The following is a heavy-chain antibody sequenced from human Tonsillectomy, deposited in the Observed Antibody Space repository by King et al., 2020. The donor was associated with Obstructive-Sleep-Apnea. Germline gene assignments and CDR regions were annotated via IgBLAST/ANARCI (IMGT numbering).Heavy chain of an antibody. V-gene: IGHV3-23*01. CDR1: GFTFINYA. CDR3: AKGQDYGDYFDF. D-gene: IGHD4-17*01. J-gene: IGHJ4*02. Sequence: EVQLQESGGGLVQPGGSLRLSCAASGFTFINYAMTWVRQAPGKGLEWVSTISGSGGGTYYADSVKGRFTISRDNSKNTLYLQMDSLRVEDTAVYYCAKGQDYGDYFDFWGQGTLVTVSS. CDR2: ISGSGGGT.